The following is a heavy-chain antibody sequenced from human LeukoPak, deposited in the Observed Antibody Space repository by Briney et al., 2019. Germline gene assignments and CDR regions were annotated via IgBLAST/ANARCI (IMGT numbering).Heavy chain of an antibody. Sequence: GGSLRLSCAASGFTFSDYYMSWVRQAPGKGLEGVSVIYSGGSTYYADSVKGRFTISRDKSKNTVYLQMNSLRFEDTAMYYCARNWFDPWGQGTLVTVSS. CDR1: GFTFSDYY. J-gene: IGHJ5*02. CDR3: ARNWFDP. CDR2: IYSGGST. V-gene: IGHV3-53*05.